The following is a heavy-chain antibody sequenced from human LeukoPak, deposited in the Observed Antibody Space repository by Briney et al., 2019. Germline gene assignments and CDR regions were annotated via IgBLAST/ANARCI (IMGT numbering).Heavy chain of an antibody. D-gene: IGHD6-19*01. CDR3: AKGKYSSGGVPDY. Sequence: GGSLGLSRVASEFTFSSHAMNRVRQAPGKGLEWVSSISGGGESTYYADSVKGRFTVSRDNSKNTLYLQINSLRGEDTAVYYCAKGKYSSGGVPDYWGQGTLVTVSS. V-gene: IGHV3-23*01. CDR1: EFTFSSHA. CDR2: ISGGGEST. J-gene: IGHJ4*02.